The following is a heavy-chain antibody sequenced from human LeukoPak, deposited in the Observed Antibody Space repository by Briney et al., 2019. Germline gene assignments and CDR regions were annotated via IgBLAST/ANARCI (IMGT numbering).Heavy chain of an antibody. Sequence: SETLSLTCTVSGGSISSYYWSWIRQPAGKGLEWIGRMYTSGSINYNPSLKSRVTMSVDTSKNQFSLKLSSVTAADTAVYYCARGIVGAARGPYYFDYWGQGTLVTVSS. D-gene: IGHD1-26*01. CDR2: MYTSGSI. J-gene: IGHJ4*02. CDR1: GGSISSYY. CDR3: ARGIVGAARGPYYFDY. V-gene: IGHV4-4*07.